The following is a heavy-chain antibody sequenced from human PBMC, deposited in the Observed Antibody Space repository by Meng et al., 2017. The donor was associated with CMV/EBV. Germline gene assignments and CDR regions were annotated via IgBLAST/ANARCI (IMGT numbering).Heavy chain of an antibody. D-gene: IGHD6-6*01. CDR2: IYHSGST. V-gene: IGHV4-38-2*02. CDR1: GYSISSGYY. CDR3: AREWAEGSSWGGGMDV. J-gene: IGHJ6*02. Sequence: SETLSLTCTVSGYSISSGYYWGWIRQPPGKGLEWIGSIYHSGSTYYNPSLKSRVTISVDTSKNQFSLKLSSVTAADTAVYYCAREWAEGSSWGGGMDVWGQGTTVTVSS.